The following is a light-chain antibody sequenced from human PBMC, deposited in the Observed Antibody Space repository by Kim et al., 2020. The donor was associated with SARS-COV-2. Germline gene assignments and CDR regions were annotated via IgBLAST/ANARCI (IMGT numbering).Light chain of an antibody. V-gene: IGLV3-1*01. CDR2: QDI. Sequence: SVSPGQTASITCSGDKLGDKYACWYKQKPGQSPVLVIYQDIKRPSGIPERFSGSNSGNTATLTISGTQAMDEADYYCQAWDSSTAVFGGGTKVTVL. CDR1: KLGDKY. CDR3: QAWDSSTAV. J-gene: IGLJ2*01.